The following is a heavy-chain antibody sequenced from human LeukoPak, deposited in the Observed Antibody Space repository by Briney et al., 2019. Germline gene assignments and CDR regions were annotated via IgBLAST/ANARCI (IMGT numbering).Heavy chain of an antibody. Sequence: SETLSLTCTVSGGSISGYFWSWIRRPAGKGLEGIGRIYSSGSNNYNPSLKSRVTMSLDTSKNHLSLNLSSVTAADTAVYYCAREPTSGREPTSGRPLDYWGQGTLVTVSS. CDR3: AREPTSGREPTSGRPLDY. D-gene: IGHD5-12*01. CDR2: IYSSGSN. CDR1: GGSISGYF. J-gene: IGHJ4*02. V-gene: IGHV4-4*07.